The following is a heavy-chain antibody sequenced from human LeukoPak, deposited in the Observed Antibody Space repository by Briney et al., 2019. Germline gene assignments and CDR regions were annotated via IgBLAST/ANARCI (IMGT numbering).Heavy chain of an antibody. CDR2: INPNSGGT. Sequence: ASVKVSCKASGYTFTGYYMHWVRQAPGQGLEWMGWINPNSGGTNYAQKFQGRVTMTEDTSTDTAYMELSSLRSEDTAVYYCATSDKPTLFLPNFDYWGQGTLVTVSS. J-gene: IGHJ4*02. CDR3: ATSDKPTLFLPNFDY. CDR1: GYTFTGYY. D-gene: IGHD3-22*01. V-gene: IGHV1-2*02.